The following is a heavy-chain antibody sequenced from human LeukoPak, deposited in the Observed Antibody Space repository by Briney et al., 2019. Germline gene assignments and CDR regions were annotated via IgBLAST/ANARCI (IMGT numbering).Heavy chain of an antibody. V-gene: IGHV3-30*02. Sequence: GGSLRLSCAASGFTFSSYGMHWVRQAPGKGLEWVAFIRYDGSNKYYADSVKGRFTISRDNSKNSLYLQMNSLRAEDTAVYYCARDLSGWHPVDVWGKGTTVTVSS. CDR2: IRYDGSNK. CDR3: ARDLSGWHPVDV. CDR1: GFTFSSYG. D-gene: IGHD6-19*01. J-gene: IGHJ6*04.